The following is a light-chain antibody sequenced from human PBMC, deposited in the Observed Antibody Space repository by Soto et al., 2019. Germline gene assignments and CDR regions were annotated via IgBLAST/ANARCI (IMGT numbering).Light chain of an antibody. Sequence: QSVLTQPPSASGTPGQRVTISCSGSSSDIGSNAVNWYQQLPGTAPKLLIYTNNQRPSGVPDRFSGSKSGTSASLAISGLQSEDEADYYCAAWNDSLNGVVFGGGTNRTVL. V-gene: IGLV1-44*01. CDR1: SSDIGSNA. CDR2: TNN. J-gene: IGLJ2*01. CDR3: AAWNDSLNGVV.